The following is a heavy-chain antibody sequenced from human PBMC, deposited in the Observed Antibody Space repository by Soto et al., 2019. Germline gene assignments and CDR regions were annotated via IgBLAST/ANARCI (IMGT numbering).Heavy chain of an antibody. Sequence: GASVKVSCKASGYTFTGYYMHWVRQAPGQGLEWMGWINPNSGGTNYAQKFQGWVTMTRDTSISTAYMELSRLRSDDTAVYYCARDLEQLGRGYYFDYWGQGTLVTVSS. CDR1: GYTFTGYY. V-gene: IGHV1-2*04. CDR2: INPNSGGT. J-gene: IGHJ4*02. D-gene: IGHD6-6*01. CDR3: ARDLEQLGRGYYFDY.